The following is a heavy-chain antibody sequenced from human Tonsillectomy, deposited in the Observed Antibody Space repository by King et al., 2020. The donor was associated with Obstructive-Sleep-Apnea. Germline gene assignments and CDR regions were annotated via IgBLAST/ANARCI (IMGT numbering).Heavy chain of an antibody. Sequence: QLQESGPGLVKPSETLSLTCTVSAGSISSSSYYWGWIRQSPGKGLEWIGNIYYTGSTYYNPSLKSRVTISIDTSKNQFSLKLSSVSAADTAVYYCAKARGYCNTGSCYNWFEPWGQGTQVTVSS. D-gene: IGHD2/OR15-2a*01. J-gene: IGHJ5*02. CDR1: AGSISSSSYY. V-gene: IGHV4-39*07. CDR2: IYYTGST. CDR3: AKARGYCNTGSCYNWFEP.